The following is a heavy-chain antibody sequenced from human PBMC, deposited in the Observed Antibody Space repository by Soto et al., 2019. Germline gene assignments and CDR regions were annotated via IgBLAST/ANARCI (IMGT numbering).Heavy chain of an antibody. J-gene: IGHJ4*02. Sequence: QVQLVQSGAXVKKPGASVKVSCKASXXXXTSYXXXWVRQAPGQGLEWMGWISAYNGNTNYAQKLQGRVTMTTDTSTSTAYMELRSLRSDDTAVYYCARDRPRLTTVTTGFDYWGQGTLVTVSS. CDR2: ISAYNGNT. CDR3: ARDRPRLTTVTTGFDY. V-gene: IGHV1-18*01. CDR1: XXXXTSYX. D-gene: IGHD4-17*01.